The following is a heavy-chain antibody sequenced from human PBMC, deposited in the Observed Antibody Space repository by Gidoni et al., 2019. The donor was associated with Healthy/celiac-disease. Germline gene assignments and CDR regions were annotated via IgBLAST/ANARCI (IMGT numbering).Heavy chain of an antibody. Sequence: EVQLVQSGAEVKKPGASLKISCKGSGYSFTSYWIGWVRQMPGKGLEWMGIIYPGDSDTRYSPSFQGQVTISADKSISTAYLQWSSLKASDTAMYYCARGPDTAMVTVGYFDYWGQGTLVTVSS. CDR2: IYPGDSDT. CDR3: ARGPDTAMVTVGYFDY. D-gene: IGHD5-18*01. V-gene: IGHV5-51*01. J-gene: IGHJ4*02. CDR1: GYSFTSYW.